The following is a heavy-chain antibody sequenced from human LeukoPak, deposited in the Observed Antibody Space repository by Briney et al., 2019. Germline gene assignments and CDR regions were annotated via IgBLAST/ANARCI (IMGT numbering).Heavy chain of an antibody. Sequence: GGSLRLSCAASGFTFSTFSMNWIRQAPGKGLEWISYRSNDIIRYADSVKGRFIISRDNAKNSLYLQMNILRGEDTAVYYCARDLSWSFEYWGQGTLVTVSS. CDR1: GFTFSTFS. V-gene: IGHV3-48*01. CDR2: RSNDII. J-gene: IGHJ4*02. CDR3: ARDLSWSFEY. D-gene: IGHD3-10*01.